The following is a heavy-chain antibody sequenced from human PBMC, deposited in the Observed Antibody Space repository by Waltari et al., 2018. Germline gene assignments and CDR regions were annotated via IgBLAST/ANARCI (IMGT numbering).Heavy chain of an antibody. J-gene: IGHJ6*03. CDR1: GGTFSSNA. D-gene: IGHD2-15*01. V-gene: IGHV1-69*10. CDR3: ARENVEVHSSMDV. Sequence: QVQLVQSGAEVKKPGSSVKVSCKASGGTFSSNAINWVRQAPGQGLEWMGGIIPILGISNHAQKFQGRVSISADKSTSTAYMELNSLQSEDTAVYYCARENVEVHSSMDVWGKGTTVTVSS. CDR2: IIPILGIS.